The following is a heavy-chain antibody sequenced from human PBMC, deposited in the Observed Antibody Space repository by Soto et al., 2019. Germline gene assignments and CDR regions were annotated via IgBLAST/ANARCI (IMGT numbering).Heavy chain of an antibody. CDR1: GYTFTSFG. CDR2: ITTDKGKT. V-gene: IGHV1-18*01. CDR3: ATRSPAFDY. J-gene: IGHJ4*02. Sequence: GPEVKKPGASVKVSCKTSGYTFTSFGISWVRQAPGQGLEWMGWITTDKGKTNYAQKFQGRVAMTTDTSTSTAYMELRSLRSDDTAVYYCATRSPAFDYWGQGTLVTVSS.